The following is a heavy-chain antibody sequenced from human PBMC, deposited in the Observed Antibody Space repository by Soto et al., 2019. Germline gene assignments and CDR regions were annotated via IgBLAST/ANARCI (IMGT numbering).Heavy chain of an antibody. CDR3: AKGSYGSGSYYWYFDL. CDR2: ISWNSGSI. CDR1: GFTFDDYA. D-gene: IGHD3-10*01. V-gene: IGHV3-9*01. Sequence: GGSLRLSCAASGFTFDDYAMHWVRQAPGKGLEWVSGISWNSGSIGYADSVKGRFTISRDNAKNSLYLQMNSLRAEDTALYYCAKGSYGSGSYYWYFDLWGRGTLVTVSS. J-gene: IGHJ2*01.